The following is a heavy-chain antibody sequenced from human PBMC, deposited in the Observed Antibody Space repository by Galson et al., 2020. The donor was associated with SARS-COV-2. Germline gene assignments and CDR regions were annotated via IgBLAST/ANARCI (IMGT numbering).Heavy chain of an antibody. V-gene: IGHV4-31*03. CDR2: IYYTASA. CDR3: ARVGGYCRSSSCYDFDS. Sequence: SQTLSLTCTVPGGSLTSGPYYWSWIRQHPGNGLEWIGYIYYTASAYYNPSLQRRVTISVDTSKRQFSLEVTSVTAADTAVYYCARVGGYCRSSSCYDFDSWGQGSLVTVSS. J-gene: IGHJ4*02. CDR1: GGSLTSGPYY. D-gene: IGHD2-2*01.